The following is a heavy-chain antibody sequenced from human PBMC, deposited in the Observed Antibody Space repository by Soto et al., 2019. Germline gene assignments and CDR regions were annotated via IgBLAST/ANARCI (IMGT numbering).Heavy chain of an antibody. CDR2: ISRSGTYM. V-gene: IGHV3-21*01. J-gene: IGHJ6*02. CDR3: AKGRASMDV. Sequence: EVQLVESGGGLVKPGGSLTLSCEASGFTFSSYSMNWVRQAPGKGLEWVSSISRSGTYMYYADSVKGRFTVSRDNVKNLLYLQMNSLRAEDTAIYYCAKGRASMDVWGQGTTVTVSS. CDR1: GFTFSSYS.